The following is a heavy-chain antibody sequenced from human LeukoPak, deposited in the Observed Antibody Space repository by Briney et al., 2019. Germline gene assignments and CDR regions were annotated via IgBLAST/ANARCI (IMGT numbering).Heavy chain of an antibody. V-gene: IGHV4-34*01. D-gene: IGHD3-10*01. CDR1: GGSFSGYY. Sequence: SETLSLTCAVYGGSFSGYYWSWIRQPPGKGLEWIGEINHSGSTNYNPSLKSRVTISVDTSKNKFSLKLSSVTAADTAVYYCARGRWFRWTYYYYMDVWGKGTTVTVSS. CDR3: ARGRWFRWTYYYYMDV. CDR2: INHSGST. J-gene: IGHJ6*03.